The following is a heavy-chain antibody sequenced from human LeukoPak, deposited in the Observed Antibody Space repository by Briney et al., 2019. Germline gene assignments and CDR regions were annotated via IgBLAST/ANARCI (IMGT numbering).Heavy chain of an antibody. Sequence: GGSLRLSCAASGFTFSTYWMHWVRQAPGKGLVWVARIKGDGSSTAYADSVKGRFTISRDNAKNTLYLQMNSLRAEDTAVYYCARDRVYCGSTSCYAYYFDYWGQGTLVTVSS. CDR2: IKGDGSST. CDR1: GFTFSTYW. V-gene: IGHV3-74*01. D-gene: IGHD2-2*01. CDR3: ARDRVYCGSTSCYAYYFDY. J-gene: IGHJ4*02.